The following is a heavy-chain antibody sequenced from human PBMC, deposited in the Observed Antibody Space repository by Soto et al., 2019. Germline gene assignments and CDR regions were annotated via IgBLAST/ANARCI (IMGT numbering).Heavy chain of an antibody. CDR3: ARGSSVVVTSHFDY. CDR2: XSAXXGXT. J-gene: IGHJ4*02. CDR1: GYTFTSYG. V-gene: IGHV1-18*04. Sequence: ASVKVSCKASGYTFTSYGISCVRQAPGQGLEWXGWXSAXXGXTXXXQXXXGRVTMTTDTSTSTAYMELRSLRSDDTAVYYCARGSSVVVTSHFDYWGQGTLVTVSS. D-gene: IGHD2-21*02.